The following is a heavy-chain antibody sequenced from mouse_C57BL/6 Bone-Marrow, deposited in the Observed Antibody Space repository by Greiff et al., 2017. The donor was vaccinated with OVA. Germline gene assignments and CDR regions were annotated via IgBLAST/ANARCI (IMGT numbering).Heavy chain of an antibody. Sequence: VQLQQPGAELVKPGASVKLSCKASGYTFTSYWMHWVKQRPGQGLEWIGMIHPNSGSTNYNEKFKSKATLTVDKSSSTAYMQLSSLTSEDSAVYYCARKKAYYGNWMDYWGQGTSVTVSS. D-gene: IGHD2-1*01. CDR1: GYTFTSYW. V-gene: IGHV1-64*01. CDR2: IHPNSGST. J-gene: IGHJ4*01. CDR3: ARKKAYYGNWMDY.